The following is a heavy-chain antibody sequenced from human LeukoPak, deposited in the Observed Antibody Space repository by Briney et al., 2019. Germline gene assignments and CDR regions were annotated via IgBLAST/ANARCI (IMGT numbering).Heavy chain of an antibody. J-gene: IGHJ4*02. Sequence: GASVKVSSKASGYTFTGYYMHWVRQAPGQGLEWMGWINPNSGNTGYAQRFQGRLTLTRDTPISTAYMELSGLRSDDTAVYYCARNVPKTGDFFYWGQGTLVTVSS. CDR2: INPNSGNT. V-gene: IGHV1-2*02. D-gene: IGHD7-27*01. CDR3: ARNVPKTGDFFY. CDR1: GYTFTGYY.